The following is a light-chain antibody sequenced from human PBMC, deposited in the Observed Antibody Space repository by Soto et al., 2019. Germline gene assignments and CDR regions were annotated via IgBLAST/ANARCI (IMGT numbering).Light chain of an antibody. V-gene: IGLV1-40*01. CDR1: SSSIGAGYD. CDR3: ESYDSSLAGFYV. CDR2: GNT. J-gene: IGLJ1*01. Sequence: QSVLTQPPSVSGAPGQRVTMSCTRSSSSIGAGYDVHWCQHLPGTAPKLLIFGNTNRPSGVPDRFSGSKSGTSASLAITGLQAEDEADYYCESYDSSLAGFYVFGAGTKVTVL.